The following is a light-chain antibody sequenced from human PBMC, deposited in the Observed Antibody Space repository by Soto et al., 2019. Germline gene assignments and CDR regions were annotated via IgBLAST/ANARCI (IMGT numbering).Light chain of an antibody. V-gene: IGLV2-14*01. CDR3: SSYTSSSTLV. CDR1: NY. Sequence: NYVNWYQHKPGKAPKLMIYEVSSRPSGVSNRFSGSKSGNTASLTISGLQAEDEADYYCSSYTSSSTLVFGTGTKVTVL. CDR2: EVS. J-gene: IGLJ1*01.